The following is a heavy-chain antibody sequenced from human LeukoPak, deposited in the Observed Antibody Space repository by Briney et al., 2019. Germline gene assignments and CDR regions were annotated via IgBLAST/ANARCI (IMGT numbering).Heavy chain of an antibody. Sequence: PSETLSLTCTVSGGSLSRYYWSWIRQPPGKGLEWIGYISYSERTHYNNYNPSLKSRVTISMDTSKNQFSLKLSSVTAADTAVYYCARLETEYSSSRGNWYFDLWGRGTLVTVSS. CDR2: ISYSERTHYN. V-gene: IGHV4-59*12. J-gene: IGHJ2*01. D-gene: IGHD6-6*01. CDR1: GGSLSRYY. CDR3: ARLETEYSSSRGNWYFDL.